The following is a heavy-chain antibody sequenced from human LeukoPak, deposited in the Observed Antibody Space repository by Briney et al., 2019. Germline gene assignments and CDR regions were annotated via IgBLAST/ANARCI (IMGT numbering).Heavy chain of an antibody. CDR2: TRSKPYSYTT. Sequence: GRCLRLAWAPSGFSFSDHSMDCVRPPAGEGLGWVGRTRSKPYSYTTQYAASVKGKFTISRDDSKTSLYLQMNSLKPEDTAAYYCVRSVTASTTGAIWGQGTMVTVSS. D-gene: IGHD2-21*02. V-gene: IGHV3-72*01. CDR1: GFSFSDHS. J-gene: IGHJ3*02. CDR3: VRSVTASTTGAI.